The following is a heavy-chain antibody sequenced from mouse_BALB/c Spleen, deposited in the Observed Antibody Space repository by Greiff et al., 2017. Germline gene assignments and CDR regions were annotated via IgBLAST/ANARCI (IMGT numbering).Heavy chain of an antibody. CDR2: ISSGGSYT. D-gene: IGHD2-4*01. J-gene: IGHJ2*01. Sequence: EVHLVESGGGLVKPGGSLKLSCAASGFTFSSYTMSWVRQTPEKRLEWVATISSGGSYTYYPDSVKGRFTISRDNAKNTLYLQMSSLKSEDTAMYYCTIDYGFDYWGQGTTLTVSS. V-gene: IGHV5-6-4*01. CDR1: GFTFSSYT. CDR3: TIDYGFDY.